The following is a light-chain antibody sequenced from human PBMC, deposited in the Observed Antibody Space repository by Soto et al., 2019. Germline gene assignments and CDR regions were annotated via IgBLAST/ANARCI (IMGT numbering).Light chain of an antibody. Sequence: DIQMTQSPSTLSASVGDRVTITCRASQSITIWLAWYQQKPGKAPKLLIFDASSLESGVPSRFSGSGSGTEFTLTISSLQPDGFATYYCQQYNSYSWTFGQGTKVEIK. CDR2: DAS. V-gene: IGKV1-5*01. J-gene: IGKJ1*01. CDR1: QSITIW. CDR3: QQYNSYSWT.